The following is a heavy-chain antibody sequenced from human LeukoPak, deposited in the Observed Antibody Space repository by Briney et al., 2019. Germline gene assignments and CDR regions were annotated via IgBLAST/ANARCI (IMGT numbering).Heavy chain of an antibody. CDR3: ARAIRGSAVDTGDR. CDR2: VKNDGSEE. D-gene: IGHD7-27*01. CDR1: GFTFSSYW. J-gene: IGHJ4*02. V-gene: IGHV3-7*01. Sequence: GGSLRLSCAASGFTFSSYWMRWVRQAPGKGLEGVANVKNDGSEEYYVDSVKGRFTISRDNAKNSLFLQMNSLTVEDTAVYYCARAIRGSAVDTGDRWGQGTLVTVSS.